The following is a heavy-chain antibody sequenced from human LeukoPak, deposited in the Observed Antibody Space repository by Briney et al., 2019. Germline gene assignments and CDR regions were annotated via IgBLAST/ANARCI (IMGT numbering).Heavy chain of an antibody. J-gene: IGHJ5*02. CDR2: INPHSGAT. CDR1: GYTFTGYY. D-gene: IGHD3-10*01. V-gene: IGHV1-2*02. Sequence: ASLKVSCKASGYTFTGYYIHWVRQAPGQGPEWMGWINPHSGATNYAQKFQGRVTMTRDTSISTAFMELSSLRFDDTAMYYCSRDLLMYYSGSGESTWGQGTQVTVSS. CDR3: SRDLLMYYSGSGEST.